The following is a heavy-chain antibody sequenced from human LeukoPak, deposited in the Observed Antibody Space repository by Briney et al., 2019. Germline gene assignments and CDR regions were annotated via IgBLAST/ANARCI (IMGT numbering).Heavy chain of an antibody. J-gene: IGHJ4*02. D-gene: IGHD3-3*02. CDR2: ISSSGSTI. Sequence: GGSLRLSCAASGFTFSSYEMNWVRQAPGKGLEWVSYISSSGSTIYYADSVKGRFTISRDNAKNSLYLQMNSLRAGDTAVYYCAKGSEPGHFGGQGTLVTVSS. V-gene: IGHV3-48*03. CDR3: AKGSEPGHF. CDR1: GFTFSSYE.